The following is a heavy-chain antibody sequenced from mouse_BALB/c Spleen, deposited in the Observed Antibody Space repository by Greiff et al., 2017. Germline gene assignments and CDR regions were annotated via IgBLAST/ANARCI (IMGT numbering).Heavy chain of an antibody. CDR1: GYTFTDYW. D-gene: IGHD1-1*01. CDR2: IDTSDSYT. V-gene: IGHV1-69*01. CDR3: ARDGITTVVGWYFDV. Sequence: QVQLQQSGAELVMPGASVKMSCKASGYTFTDYWMHWVKQRPGQGLEWIGAIDTSDSYTSYNQKFKGKATLTVDESSSTAYMQLSSLTSEDSAVYYCARDGITTVVGWYFDVWGAGTTVTVSS. J-gene: IGHJ1*01.